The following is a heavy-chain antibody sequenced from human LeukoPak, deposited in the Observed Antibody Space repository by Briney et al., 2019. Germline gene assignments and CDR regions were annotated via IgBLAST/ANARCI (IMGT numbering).Heavy chain of an antibody. CDR1: GFTFSSYA. CDR2: ISGGGGTT. V-gene: IGHV3-23*01. CDR3: ARDPNGDYIGAFEI. Sequence: GGSLRLSCAASGFTFSSYAMMWLRQAPGKGMEWVSAISGGGGTTLYADSVKGRFTISRDNSKNTLYLQMSSLRAEDTAVYYCARDPNGDYIGAFEIWGQGTMVTVSS. J-gene: IGHJ3*02. D-gene: IGHD4-17*01.